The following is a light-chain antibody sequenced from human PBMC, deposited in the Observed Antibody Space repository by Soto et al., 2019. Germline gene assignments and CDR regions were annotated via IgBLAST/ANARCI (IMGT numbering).Light chain of an antibody. CDR1: QSVSSY. CDR3: QQYGSSPWT. CDR2: GAS. V-gene: IGKV3-20*01. J-gene: IGKJ1*01. Sequence: EIVLTQSPATLSLSPGERATLSCRASQSVSSYLAWYQQKPGQAPRLLIYGASSRATGIPDRFSGSGSGTDFTLTISRLEPEDFALYYCQQYGSSPWTFGQGTKVDIK.